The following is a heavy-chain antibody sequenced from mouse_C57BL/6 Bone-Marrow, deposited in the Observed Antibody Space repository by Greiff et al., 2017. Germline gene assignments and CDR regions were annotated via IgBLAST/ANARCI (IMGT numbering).Heavy chain of an antibody. V-gene: IGHV1-74*01. CDR2: IHPSDSDT. Sequence: QVQLQQPGAELVKPGASVKVSCKASGYTFTSYWMHWVKQRPGQGLEWIGRIHPSDSDTNYNQKFKGKATLTVDNSSSTAYMQLRRLTSEDAAVYYCAITHTPWGQGNSGTVSS. J-gene: IGHJ4*01. CDR1: GYTFTSYW. CDR3: AITHTP.